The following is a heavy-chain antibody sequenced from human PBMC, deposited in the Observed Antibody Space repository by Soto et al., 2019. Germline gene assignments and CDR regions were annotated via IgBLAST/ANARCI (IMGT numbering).Heavy chain of an antibody. V-gene: IGHV1-2*04. CDR1: GYTFTSYY. J-gene: IGHJ6*02. CDR2: INPNSGGT. CDR3: ARNQEYYYYGMDV. Sequence: GASVKVSCKASGYTFTSYYMHWVRQAPGQGLEWMGIINPNSGGTNYAQKFQGWVTMTRDTSISTAYMELSRLRSDDTAVYYCARNQEYYYYGMDVWGQGTTVTVSS.